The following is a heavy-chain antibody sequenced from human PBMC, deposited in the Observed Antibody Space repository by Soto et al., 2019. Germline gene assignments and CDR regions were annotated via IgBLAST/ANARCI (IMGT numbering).Heavy chain of an antibody. J-gene: IGHJ3*02. Sequence: QVQLQESGPGLVKPSQTLSLTCTVSGGSISSGGYSWTWIRQHPGKGLEWIGYIYYSGSTYYKPSPQGRVTISVHTAKNQLSLKLSSVTAADTAVYDCAVASTWHPGAFDIWGQGTTVTVSS. CDR2: IYYSGST. CDR1: GGSISSGGYS. V-gene: IGHV4-31*03. D-gene: IGHD5-12*01. CDR3: AVASTWHPGAFDI.